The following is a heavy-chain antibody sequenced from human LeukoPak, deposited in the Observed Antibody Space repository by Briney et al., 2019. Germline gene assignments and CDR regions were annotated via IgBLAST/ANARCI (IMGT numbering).Heavy chain of an antibody. J-gene: IGHJ3*02. V-gene: IGHV1-69*04. Sequence: AASVKVSCKASGGTVSSYAISWVRQAPGQGLEWMGRIIPILGIANYAQKFQGRVTITADKSTSTAYMELSSLRSEDTAVYYCARDIAGYSYGSLAAFDIWGQGTMVTVSS. CDR2: IIPILGIA. CDR3: ARDIAGYSYGSLAAFDI. CDR1: GGTVSSYA. D-gene: IGHD5-18*01.